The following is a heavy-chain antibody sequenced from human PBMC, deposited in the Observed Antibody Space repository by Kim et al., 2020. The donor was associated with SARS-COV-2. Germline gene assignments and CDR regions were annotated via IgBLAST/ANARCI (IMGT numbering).Heavy chain of an antibody. Sequence: GGSLRLSCAASGFTFWGYTMNWVRQAPGKGLEWVSLFYGGAGATRYADSVKGRFTISRDNSKSTLYLQMTTLRVEDTAVYYCVKGTGFILPSDSTYNLDVWGQGTTVIVSS. J-gene: IGHJ6*02. CDR2: FYGGAGAT. CDR1: GFTFWGYT. V-gene: IGHV3-23*03. CDR3: VKGTGFILPSDSTYNLDV. D-gene: IGHD1-26*01.